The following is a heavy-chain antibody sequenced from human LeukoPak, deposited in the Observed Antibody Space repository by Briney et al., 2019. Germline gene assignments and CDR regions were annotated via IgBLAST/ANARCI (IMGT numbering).Heavy chain of an antibody. D-gene: IGHD2-15*01. CDR1: GGSISSYY. V-gene: IGHV4-59*01. J-gene: IGHJ4*02. Sequence: PSETLSLTCTVSGGSISSYYWSWIRQPPGKGLEWIGYIHYSGSTNYNPSLKSRVTISVDTSKNQFSLKLSSVTAADTAVYYCARALNPLPGTYFFDYWGQGTLVTVSS. CDR3: ARALNPLPGTYFFDY. CDR2: IHYSGST.